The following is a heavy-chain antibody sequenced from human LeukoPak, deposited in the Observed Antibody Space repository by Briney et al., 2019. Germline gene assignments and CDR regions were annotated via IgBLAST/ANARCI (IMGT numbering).Heavy chain of an antibody. Sequence: SLRLSCAASGFPFGDYAMHWVREAPGKGLGWVSGISWNSGSIGYADSVKGRFTISRDNAKNSLYLQMNSLRAEDTALYYCAKDTNFDWLLHFDYWGQGTLVTVSS. CDR1: GFPFGDYA. D-gene: IGHD3-9*01. V-gene: IGHV3-9*01. CDR3: AKDTNFDWLLHFDY. J-gene: IGHJ4*02. CDR2: ISWNSGSI.